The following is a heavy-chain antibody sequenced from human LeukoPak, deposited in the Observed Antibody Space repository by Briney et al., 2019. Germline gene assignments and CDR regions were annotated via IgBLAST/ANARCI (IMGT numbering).Heavy chain of an antibody. V-gene: IGHV3-23*01. J-gene: IGHJ2*01. D-gene: IGHD2-2*01. Sequence: GGSLRLSCAASGFTFTDFAMHWVRQAPGKGLEWVSAISGGGRNTYYRESVKGRFTISRDNSKGTLYPQVNSLRADDTAIYYCAKATASVVPINGYFDLWGRGTLVSVSS. CDR1: GFTFTDFA. CDR2: ISGGGRNT. CDR3: AKATASVVPINGYFDL.